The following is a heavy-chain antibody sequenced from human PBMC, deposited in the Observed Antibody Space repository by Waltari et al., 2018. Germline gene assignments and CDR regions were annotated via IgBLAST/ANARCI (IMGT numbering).Heavy chain of an antibody. Sequence: QLRLQESGPGLVKPSETLSLTCTVPGGSISSSSYYWGWISQPPGKGLEWIGSIYYSGSTYYNPSLKSRVTISVDTSKNQFSLKLSSVTAADTAVYYCATSQWLVLYVYWGQGTLVTVSS. J-gene: IGHJ4*02. CDR2: IYYSGST. V-gene: IGHV4-39*07. CDR3: ATSQWLVLYVY. CDR1: GGSISSSSYY. D-gene: IGHD6-19*01.